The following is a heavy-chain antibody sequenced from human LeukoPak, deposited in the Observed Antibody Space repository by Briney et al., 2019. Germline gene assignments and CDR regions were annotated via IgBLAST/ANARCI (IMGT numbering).Heavy chain of an antibody. J-gene: IGHJ5*02. CDR1: GGSFSGYY. CDR3: ATIRRVAGTGWFDP. V-gene: IGHV4-34*01. Sequence: SETLSLTCTVYGGSFSGYYWSWIRQPPGKGLEWIGEINHSGSTNYNPSLKSRVTISVDTSKSQFSLKLSSVTAADTAVYYCATIRRVAGTGWFDPWGQGTLVTVSS. CDR2: INHSGST. D-gene: IGHD6-19*01.